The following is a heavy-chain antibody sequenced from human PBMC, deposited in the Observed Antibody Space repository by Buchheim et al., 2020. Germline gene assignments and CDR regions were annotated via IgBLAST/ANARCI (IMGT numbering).Heavy chain of an antibody. Sequence: EVQLLESGGGFVQPGGSLRLSCAASGFAFNNYAMTWVRQAPGKGLEWVAGISSSGSSTNHADFVKGRFTISRDNSRNKLYLQMNSLRSEDTAVYYCSNGKWEIEATGGPFDYWGQSAL. CDR3: SNGKWEIEATGGPFDY. CDR1: GFAFNNYA. V-gene: IGHV3-23*01. J-gene: IGHJ4*02. D-gene: IGHD1-26*01. CDR2: ISSSGSST.